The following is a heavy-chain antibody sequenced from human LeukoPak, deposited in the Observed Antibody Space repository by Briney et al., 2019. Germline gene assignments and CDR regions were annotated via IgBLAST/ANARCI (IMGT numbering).Heavy chain of an antibody. Sequence: GRSLTLSCAASEFTFTTYGMHWVRQAPGKGLEWVAFIYYDGSNIYYADYVKGRFTISRDNSKNTLYLQMNSLRAEDTAVYYCAKDKDGRSSGWSDYWGQGTLVTISS. CDR2: IYYDGSNI. J-gene: IGHJ4*02. V-gene: IGHV3-33*06. CDR1: EFTFTTYG. CDR3: AKDKDGRSSGWSDY. D-gene: IGHD6-19*01.